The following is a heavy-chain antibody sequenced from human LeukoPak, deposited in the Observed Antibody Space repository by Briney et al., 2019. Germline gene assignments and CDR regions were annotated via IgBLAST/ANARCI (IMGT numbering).Heavy chain of an antibody. V-gene: IGHV3-49*03. CDR2: IRGKTYGGTA. J-gene: IGHJ4*02. D-gene: IGHD2-21*02. Sequence: HSGGSLRLSCAASGFTFSSYGMYWFRQAPGKGLEWVGFIRGKTYGGTAEYAASVKGRSTISRDDSEGIAYLQMNSLKIEDTAVYFCTRSLTFCGSGCYRPADSWGQGTLVTVSS. CDR3: TRSLTFCGSGCYRPADS. CDR1: GFTFSSYG.